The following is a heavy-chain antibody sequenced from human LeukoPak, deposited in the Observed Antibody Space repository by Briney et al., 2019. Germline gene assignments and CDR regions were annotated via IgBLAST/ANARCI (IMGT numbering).Heavy chain of an antibody. CDR2: IYYTGST. J-gene: IGHJ3*02. CDR1: SGSISNSPYY. V-gene: IGHV4-39*07. CDR3: ARAGCSGGSCYRSRGAFDI. D-gene: IGHD2-15*01. Sequence: SETLSLTCTVSSGSISNSPYYWGWIRQPPGKGLEWIGNIYYTGSTYYNPSLRGRVTISVDTSKNHFSLNLTSVTAADTAVYYCARAGCSGGSCYRSRGAFDIWGQGTMLTVSS.